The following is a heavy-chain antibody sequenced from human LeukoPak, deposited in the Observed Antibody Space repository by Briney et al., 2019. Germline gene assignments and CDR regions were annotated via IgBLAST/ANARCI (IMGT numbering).Heavy chain of an antibody. D-gene: IGHD6-13*01. CDR2: IWYDGSNK. Sequence: PGGSLRLSCAASGFTFSSYGMRWVRQAPGKGLEWVAVIWYDGSNKYYADSVKGRFTISRDNSKNTLYLQMNSLRAEDTAVYYCARDFRIAAARGGMDVWGQGTTVTVSS. CDR1: GFTFSSYG. V-gene: IGHV3-33*01. CDR3: ARDFRIAAARGGMDV. J-gene: IGHJ6*02.